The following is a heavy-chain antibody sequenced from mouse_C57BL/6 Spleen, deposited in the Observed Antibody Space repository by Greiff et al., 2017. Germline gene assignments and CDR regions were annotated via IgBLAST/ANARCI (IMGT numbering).Heavy chain of an antibody. V-gene: IGHV14-2*01. D-gene: IGHD1-1*01. CDR2: IDPEDGAT. CDR3: APYYYGSSDWYFDV. Sequence: VQLQQSGAELVKPGASVKLSCTASGFNIKDYYMHWVKQRTEQGLEWIGRIDPEDGATKYAPKFQGKATITADTSSNTAYLQLSSLTSEDTAVYYCAPYYYGSSDWYFDVWGTGTTVTVSS. CDR1: GFNIKDYY. J-gene: IGHJ1*03.